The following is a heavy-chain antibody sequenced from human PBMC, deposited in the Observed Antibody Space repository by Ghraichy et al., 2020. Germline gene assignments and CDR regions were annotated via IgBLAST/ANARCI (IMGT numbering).Heavy chain of an antibody. J-gene: IGHJ4*02. D-gene: IGHD1-26*01. Sequence: LNISCATSGFSFSDFFIDWVRQAPGKGLEWVGRIGNKANGYTREYAASVRGRFILSRDDSKNSLYLQMNSLKMEDTAVYYCATLVRESSGNFDHWGQGTLVTVSS. CDR1: GFSFSDFF. CDR2: IGNKANGYTR. V-gene: IGHV3-72*01. CDR3: ATLVRESSGNFDH.